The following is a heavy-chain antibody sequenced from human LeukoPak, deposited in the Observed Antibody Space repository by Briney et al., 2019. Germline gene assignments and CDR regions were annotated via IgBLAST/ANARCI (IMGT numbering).Heavy chain of an antibody. Sequence: PGGSLRLSCAASGFSFSSYEMSWVRQAPGKGLEWVSYINRAGTTEEYADSVKGRFTISRGNAKNSLYLQMYSLRAEDTAVYYCARGEQLNYFAYWGQGTLVTVSS. D-gene: IGHD1/OR15-1a*01. CDR2: INRAGTTE. CDR3: ARGEQLNYFAY. J-gene: IGHJ4*02. CDR1: GFSFSSYE. V-gene: IGHV3-48*03.